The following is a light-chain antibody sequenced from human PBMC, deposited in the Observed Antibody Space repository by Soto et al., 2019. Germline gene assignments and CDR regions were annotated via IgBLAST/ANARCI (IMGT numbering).Light chain of an antibody. Sequence: DIQMTQSPSSLSASVGDRVTITCRASQGISNYLAWYQQKPGKVPKLLIYAASTLQSGVPSRFSGSGCGKDFRLTISSRQPEDVATYYCQKYNSAPRTFGQGNKVEIK. J-gene: IGKJ1*01. CDR1: QGISNY. V-gene: IGKV1-27*01. CDR2: AAS. CDR3: QKYNSAPRT.